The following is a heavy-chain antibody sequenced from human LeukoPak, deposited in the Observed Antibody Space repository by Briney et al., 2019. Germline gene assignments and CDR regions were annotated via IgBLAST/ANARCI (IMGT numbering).Heavy chain of an antibody. CDR3: ARDRAMAEPFVY. Sequence: SETLSLTCTVSGGSISSSSYYWGWLRQPPGKGLEWIGSIYYSGSNYYNPSLKSRVAISVDPSKNQFSLELSSVTAADTAVYYCARDRAMAEPFVYWGQGTLVTVSS. J-gene: IGHJ4*02. CDR2: IYYSGSN. V-gene: IGHV4-39*07. D-gene: IGHD5-24*01. CDR1: GGSISSSSYY.